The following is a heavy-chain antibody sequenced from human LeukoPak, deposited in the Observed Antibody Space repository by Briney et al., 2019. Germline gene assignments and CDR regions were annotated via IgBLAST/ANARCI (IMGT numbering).Heavy chain of an antibody. CDR2: ISGYNGKT. CDR3: ARLDVAARPPDY. D-gene: IGHD6-6*01. V-gene: IGHV1-18*04. J-gene: IGHJ4*02. Sequence: ASVKVSCKASGYSFNIYSISWVRQAPGQGLEWVGWISGYNGKTIIAQKFQDRVTMTTDTSTSTAYMELRSLRSDDTAVYYCARLDVAARPPDYWGQGTLVTVSS. CDR1: GYSFNIYS.